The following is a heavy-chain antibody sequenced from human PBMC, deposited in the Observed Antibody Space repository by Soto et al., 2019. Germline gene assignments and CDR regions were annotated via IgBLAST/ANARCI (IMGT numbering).Heavy chain of an antibody. CDR2: ISYDGSNK. J-gene: IGHJ4*02. CDR1: GFSFSNHG. V-gene: IGHV3-30*03. CDR3: ARNSRATVAGAPDY. Sequence: QMQLVESGGGVVQPGRSLRLSCVASGFSFSNHGMHWVRQAPGKGLEWVAVISYDGSNKDYVESVKGRFTISRDNSKNTRYLQINSLRVEDTAVFYCARNSRATVAGAPDYWGQGTLVTVSS. D-gene: IGHD6-19*01.